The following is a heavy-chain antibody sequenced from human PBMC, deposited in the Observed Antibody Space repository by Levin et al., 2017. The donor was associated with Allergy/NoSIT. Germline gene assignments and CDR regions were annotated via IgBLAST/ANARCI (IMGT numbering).Heavy chain of an antibody. V-gene: IGHV1-18*01. CDR2: ISGYNGNT. D-gene: IGHD2-8*01. J-gene: IGHJ6*02. CDR3: ARDQSPDCANGVCLYYDTMDV. CDR1: GYTFTSYG. Sequence: ASVKVSCKASGYTFTSYGISWVRQAPGQGLEWMGWISGYNGNTNYAQKLQGRVTMTTDTSTSTAYMELRSLRSDDTAVYYCARDQSPDCANGVCLYYDTMDVWGQGTTVTVSS.